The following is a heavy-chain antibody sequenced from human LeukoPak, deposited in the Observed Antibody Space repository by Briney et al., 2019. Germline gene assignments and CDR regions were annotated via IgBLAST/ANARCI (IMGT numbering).Heavy chain of an antibody. CDR1: GYTFTSYY. CDR3: ARDRGTVTIFDS. Sequence: GASVKVSCKASGYTFTSYYMHWVRQAPGQGLEWMGIINPSGGSTSYAQKFQGRVTMTRDTSISTAYMELSRLRSGDTAVYYCARDRGTVTIFDSWGQGTLVTVSS. V-gene: IGHV1-46*01. J-gene: IGHJ4*02. D-gene: IGHD4-17*01. CDR2: INPSGGST.